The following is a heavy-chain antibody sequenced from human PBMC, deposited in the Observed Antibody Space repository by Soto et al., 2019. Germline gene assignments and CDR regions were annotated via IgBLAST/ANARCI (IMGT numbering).Heavy chain of an antibody. V-gene: IGHV1-18*01. D-gene: IGHD3-10*01. CDR1: GYTFTSFG. J-gene: IGHJ6*02. CDR2: ISAYNGNT. CDR3: ARVYMVRGDYYYYGMDV. Sequence: QVQLVQSGAEVKKPGASVKVSCKASGYTFTSFGISWVRQAPGQGLEWMGWISAYNGNTNYAQKLQGRVTMTTDTSTSTAYRGLRSLRSDDTAVYYCARVYMVRGDYYYYGMDVWGQGTTVTVSS.